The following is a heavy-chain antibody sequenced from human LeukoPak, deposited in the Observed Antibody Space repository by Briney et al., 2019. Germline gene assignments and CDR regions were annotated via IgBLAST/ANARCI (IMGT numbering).Heavy chain of an antibody. V-gene: IGHV3-48*01. Sequence: PGGSLRLSCAASGFTFSSYGMNWVRQAPGKGLEWVSYISSSSSTIYYADSVKGRFTISRDNAKNSLYLQMNSLRAEDTAVYYCARVFIGDYGDYQFAYWGQGTLVTVSS. J-gene: IGHJ4*02. CDR1: GFTFSSYG. D-gene: IGHD4-17*01. CDR3: ARVFIGDYGDYQFAY. CDR2: ISSSSSTI.